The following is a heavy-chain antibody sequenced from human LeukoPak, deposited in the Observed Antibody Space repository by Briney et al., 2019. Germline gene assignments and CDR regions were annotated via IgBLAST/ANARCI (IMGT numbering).Heavy chain of an antibody. Sequence: GGSLRLSCAGSGFTVSSSYMSWVRQAPGKGLEWVSVLCSGGSIFYADSVKGRFTISRDISKNMLYLQMNSLRADDTAVYYCARGAISSWYEDWGQGTLVTVSS. J-gene: IGHJ4*02. CDR1: GFTVSSSY. V-gene: IGHV3-66*01. D-gene: IGHD6-13*01. CDR2: LCSGGSI. CDR3: ARGAISSWYED.